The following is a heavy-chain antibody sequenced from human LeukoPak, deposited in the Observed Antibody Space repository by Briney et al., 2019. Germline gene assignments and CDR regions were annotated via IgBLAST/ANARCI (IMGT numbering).Heavy chain of an antibody. J-gene: IGHJ5*02. CDR3: ARGRRSLVVVPAAAGFGP. Sequence: PETLSLTCAVYGGSFSGYYWSWLRQPPGKGLEWIGEINHSGSTNYNPSLKSRVTISVDTSKNQFSLKLSSVTAADTAVYYCARGRRSLVVVPAAAGFGPWGQGTLVTVSS. V-gene: IGHV4-34*01. D-gene: IGHD2-2*01. CDR1: GGSFSGYY. CDR2: INHSGST.